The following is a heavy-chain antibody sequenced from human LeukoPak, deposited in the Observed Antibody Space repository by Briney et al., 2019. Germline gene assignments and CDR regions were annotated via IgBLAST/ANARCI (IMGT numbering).Heavy chain of an antibody. CDR2: ISGSGGST. D-gene: IGHD4-11*01. J-gene: IGHJ4*02. Sequence: GGSLRLSCAASGFTFSSYAMSWVRQAPGKGLEWVSAISGSGGSTYYADSVKGRFTISRDNSKNTLYLQMNSLRAEDTAVYYCAKDLGYYSNLPRAPDYWGQGTLVTVSS. V-gene: IGHV3-23*01. CDR3: AKDLGYYSNLPRAPDY. CDR1: GFTFSSYA.